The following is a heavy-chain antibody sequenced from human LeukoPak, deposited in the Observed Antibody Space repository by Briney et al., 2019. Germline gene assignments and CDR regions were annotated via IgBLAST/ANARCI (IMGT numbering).Heavy chain of an antibody. CDR2: ISRSSSYI. V-gene: IGHV3-21*01. CDR1: AFTFSSYS. Sequence: GGSLRLSCAASAFTFSSYSMNWVRQAPGKGLEWVSSISRSSSYIYYADSVKGRFTISRDNAKNSLYLQMNSLRAEDTAVYYCASLEWLSDFDYWGQGTLVTVSS. CDR3: ASLEWLSDFDY. D-gene: IGHD3-3*01. J-gene: IGHJ4*02.